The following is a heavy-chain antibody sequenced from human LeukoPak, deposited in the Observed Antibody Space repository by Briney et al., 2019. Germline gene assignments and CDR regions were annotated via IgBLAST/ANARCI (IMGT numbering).Heavy chain of an antibody. Sequence: GSSVKVSCKASGGTFSSYAISWVRQAPGQGLEWMGGIIPIFGTANYAQKFQGRVTITTDESTSTAYMELSSLRSEDTAVYYCTVPDWARSFRAYEDAFDIRGQGTMVTVSS. V-gene: IGHV1-69*05. CDR3: TVPDWARSFRAYEDAFDI. J-gene: IGHJ3*02. CDR2: IIPIFGTA. CDR1: GGTFSSYA. D-gene: IGHD3/OR15-3a*01.